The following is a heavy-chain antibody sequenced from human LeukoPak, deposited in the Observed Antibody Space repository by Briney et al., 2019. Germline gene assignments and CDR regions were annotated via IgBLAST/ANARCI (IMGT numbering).Heavy chain of an antibody. CDR3: AKGVAVYYYYGMDV. Sequence: HPGGSLRLSCAASGFTFSSYAMSWVRQAPGKGLEWVSAISGSGGSTYYADSVKGRFTISRDNAKNSLYLQMNSLRPEDTALYYCAKGVAVYYYYGMDVWGQGTTVTVSS. V-gene: IGHV3-23*01. CDR1: GFTFSSYA. D-gene: IGHD6-19*01. CDR2: ISGSGGST. J-gene: IGHJ6*02.